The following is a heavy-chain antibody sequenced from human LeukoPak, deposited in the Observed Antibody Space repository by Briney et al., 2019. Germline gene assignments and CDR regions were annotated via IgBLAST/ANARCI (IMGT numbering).Heavy chain of an antibody. CDR3: ARGVRF. V-gene: IGHV4-31*03. D-gene: IGHD3-16*01. CDR1: GDSISSGGYF. J-gene: IGHJ4*02. CDR2: IYYSGIT. Sequence: SETLSLTCTVSGDSISSGGYFWTWLRQHPGKGLEWIGYIYYSGITYYHPSLKARVTISVDTSKNQFSLKLTSVTAADTAVYYCARGVRFWGQGTLVSVSS.